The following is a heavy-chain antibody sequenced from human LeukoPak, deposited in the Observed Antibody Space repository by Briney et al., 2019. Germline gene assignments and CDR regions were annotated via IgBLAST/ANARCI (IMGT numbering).Heavy chain of an antibody. CDR1: GFTFSNYG. CDR3: ARVRSGSLDY. Sequence: GRSLRLSCAASGFTFSNYGMHWVRQAPGKGLEWVSFIRSSSSDIYYADSVKGRFTISRDNAKNSLYLQMDSLRAEDTAVYYCARVRSGSLDYWGQGTLVTVSS. D-gene: IGHD1-26*01. CDR2: IRSSSSDI. V-gene: IGHV3-21*01. J-gene: IGHJ4*02.